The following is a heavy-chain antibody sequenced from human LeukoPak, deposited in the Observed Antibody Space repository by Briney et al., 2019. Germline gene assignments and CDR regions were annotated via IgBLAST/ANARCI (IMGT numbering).Heavy chain of an antibody. V-gene: IGHV4-34*01. CDR3: ARTYYYDSSGYGFDY. Sequence: SETLSLTCTVSGGSINSYYWSWIRQPPGKGLEWIGEINHSGSTNYNPSLKSRVTISVDTSKNQFSLKLSSVTAADTAVYYCARTYYYDSSGYGFDYWGQGTLVTVSS. J-gene: IGHJ4*02. CDR2: INHSGST. D-gene: IGHD3-22*01. CDR1: GGSINSYY.